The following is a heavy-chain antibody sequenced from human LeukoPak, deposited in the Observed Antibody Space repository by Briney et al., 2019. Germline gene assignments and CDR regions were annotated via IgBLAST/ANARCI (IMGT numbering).Heavy chain of an antibody. CDR3: ARHPVSMVRGVSRGFDY. J-gene: IGHJ4*02. Sequence: SETLSLTCTVSGGSISSFYWSWIRQPAGKALEWIGRIYTSGSTNYNPSLKSRVTMSVDTSKNQFSLKLSSVTAADTAVYYCARHPVSMVRGVSRGFDYWGQGTLVTVSS. V-gene: IGHV4-4*07. D-gene: IGHD3-10*01. CDR2: IYTSGST. CDR1: GGSISSFY.